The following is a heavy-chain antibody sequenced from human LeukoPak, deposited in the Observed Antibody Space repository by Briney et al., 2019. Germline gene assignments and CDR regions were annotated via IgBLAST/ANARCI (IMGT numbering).Heavy chain of an antibody. CDR2: IWYDGPNK. D-gene: IGHD2-21*01. CDR3: AREWGLIAVAGGPGY. CDR1: GFSFSKYG. Sequence: GGSLRLSCVASGFSFSKYGMHWVRQAPGKGLQWLAIIWYDGPNKYYADSVKGRFTISRDNSKNTLFLEMNDLRAEDTAVYYCAREWGLIAVAGGPGYWGQGTLVTVSS. J-gene: IGHJ4*02. V-gene: IGHV3-33*01.